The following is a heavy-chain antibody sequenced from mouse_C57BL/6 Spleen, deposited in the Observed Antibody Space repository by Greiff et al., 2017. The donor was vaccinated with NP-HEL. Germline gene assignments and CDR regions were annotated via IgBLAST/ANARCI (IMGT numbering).Heavy chain of an antibody. D-gene: IGHD4-1*01. V-gene: IGHV6-3*01. Sequence: EVQVVESGGGLVQPGGSMKLSCVASGFTFSNYWMNWVRQSPEKGLEWVAQIRLKSDNYATHYAESVKGRFTISRDDSKSSVYLQMNNLRAEDTGIYYCTRELGRDAYWGQGTLVTVSA. CDR2: IRLKSDNYAT. J-gene: IGHJ3*01. CDR1: GFTFSNYW. CDR3: TRELGRDAY.